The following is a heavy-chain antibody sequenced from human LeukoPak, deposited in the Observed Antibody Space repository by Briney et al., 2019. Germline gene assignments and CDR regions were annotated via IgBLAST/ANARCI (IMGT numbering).Heavy chain of an antibody. CDR2: IYKSGGT. Sequence: SETLSLTCSISGASINSYYWNWIRQPPGKGLEWIGNIYKSGGTNYNPSLKSRVTISLDTSKDQFSLRLTSVTAADTAFYYCARVSDTYQAFDIWGQGTMVTVSS. CDR3: ARVSDTYQAFDI. V-gene: IGHV4-59*01. J-gene: IGHJ3*02. CDR1: GASINSYY.